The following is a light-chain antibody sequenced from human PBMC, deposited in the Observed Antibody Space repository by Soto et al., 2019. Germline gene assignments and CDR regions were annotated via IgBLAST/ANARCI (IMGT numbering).Light chain of an antibody. J-gene: IGLJ1*01. V-gene: IGLV2-14*01. CDR3: SSYITSSTPYV. Sequence: QSARTQPASGYRSPGHASTISCIGTSSDVGGYNYVSWYQQHPGKAPKLMIYDVSNRPSGVSNRFSGSKSGNTASLTISGLQAEDEADYYCSSYITSSTPYVFGTGTKVTVL. CDR2: DVS. CDR1: SSDVGGYNY.